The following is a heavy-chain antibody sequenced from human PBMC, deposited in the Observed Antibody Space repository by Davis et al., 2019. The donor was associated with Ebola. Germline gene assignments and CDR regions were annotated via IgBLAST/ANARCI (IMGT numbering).Heavy chain of an antibody. J-gene: IGHJ3*02. D-gene: IGHD4-17*01. CDR2: IKSKSDGGRI. CDR3: TTGYGDYGSDALDI. Sequence: PGGSLRLSCATSGFTFTNAWMSWVRQAPGKGLEWVGRIKSKSDGGRIDYAAPVKGRFTISRDDSKHTLYLQMDSLKTEDTGVYYCTTGYGDYGSDALDIWGQGTMVTVSS. CDR1: GFTFTNAW. V-gene: IGHV3-15*01.